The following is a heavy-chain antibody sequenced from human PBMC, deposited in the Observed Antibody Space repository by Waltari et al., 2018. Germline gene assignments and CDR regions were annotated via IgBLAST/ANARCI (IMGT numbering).Heavy chain of an antibody. D-gene: IGHD4-17*01. J-gene: IGHJ3*02. CDR2: IWYDGSNK. CDR1: GFTFSSYG. Sequence: QVQLVESGGGVVQPGRSLRLSCAASGFTFSSYGMHWVRQAPGKGLEGVAVIWYDGSNKSYADAVKGRVTISRDNSKNTLYLQINSLRAEDTAMYYFAKGPKVDYGDYPPLSFDAFDIWGQGTMVTVSS. V-gene: IGHV3-30*18. CDR3: AKGPKVDYGDYPPLSFDAFDI.